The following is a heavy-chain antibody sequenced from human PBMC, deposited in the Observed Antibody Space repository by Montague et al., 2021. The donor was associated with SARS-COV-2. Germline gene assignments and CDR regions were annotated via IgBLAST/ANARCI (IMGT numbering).Heavy chain of an antibody. Sequence: SETLSLTCAVHGTSFSGYYWNWIRQPPGKGLEWIGEINHGGSTMYSPSLKSRLTISADTSKNQFSLKLTSVAAADTAVYYCARLRDGVVPFPILGVGPYYSYYYMDVWGRGTTVTVSS. CDR3: ARLRDGVVPFPILGVGPYYSYYYMDV. V-gene: IGHV4-34*01. J-gene: IGHJ6*03. CDR1: GTSFSGYY. D-gene: IGHD3-10*01. CDR2: INHGGST.